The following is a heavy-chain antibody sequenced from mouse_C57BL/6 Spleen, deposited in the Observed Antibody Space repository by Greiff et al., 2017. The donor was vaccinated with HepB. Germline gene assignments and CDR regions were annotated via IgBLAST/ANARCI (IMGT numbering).Heavy chain of an antibody. CDR2: INPNNGGT. Sequence: EVQLQQSGPELVKPGASVKMTCKASGYTFTDYNMHWVKQSHGKSLEWIGYINPNNGGTSYNQKFKGKATLTVNKSSSTAYMELRSLTSEDSAVYYCARSIYYDYPWFAYWGQGTLVTVSA. CDR3: ARSIYYDYPWFAY. CDR1: GYTFTDYN. J-gene: IGHJ3*01. V-gene: IGHV1-22*01. D-gene: IGHD2-4*01.